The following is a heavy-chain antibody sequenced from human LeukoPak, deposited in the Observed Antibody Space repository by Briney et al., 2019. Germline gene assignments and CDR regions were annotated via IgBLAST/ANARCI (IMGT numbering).Heavy chain of an antibody. CDR1: GFTFSDYY. J-gene: IGHJ3*02. V-gene: IGHV3-11*01. CDR3: ARDSSSWVAFDI. Sequence: GGSLRLSCAAPGFTFSDYYMSWIRQAPGKGLEWVSYISSSGSTIYYADSVKGRFTISRDNAKNSLYLQMNSLRAEDTAVYYCARDSSSWVAFDIWGQGTMVTVSS. CDR2: ISSSGSTI. D-gene: IGHD6-13*01.